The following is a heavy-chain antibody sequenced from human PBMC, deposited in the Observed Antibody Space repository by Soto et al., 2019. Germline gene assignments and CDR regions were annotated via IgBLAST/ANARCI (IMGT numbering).Heavy chain of an antibody. CDR1: GGSISSGGYY. CDR2: IYYSGST. D-gene: IGHD1-26*01. J-gene: IGHJ4*02. CDR3: AGIYSGSPGGTLRY. Sequence: QVQLQESGPGLVKPSQTLSLTCTVSGGSISSGGYYWSWIRPHPGKVLEWIGYIYYSGSTYSNPSLKSRVTISVDTSKNEFSLKLSSVTAADTAVYYCAGIYSGSPGGTLRYWGQGTLVTVSS. V-gene: IGHV4-31*03.